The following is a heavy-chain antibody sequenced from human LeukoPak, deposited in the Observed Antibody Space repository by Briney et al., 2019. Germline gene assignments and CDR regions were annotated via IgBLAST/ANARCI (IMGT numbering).Heavy chain of an antibody. CDR1: GYTFTGYY. J-gene: IGHJ4*02. Sequence: GASVTVSCKASGYTFTGYYMHWVRQAPGQGLEWMGWINPNSGGTNSAQKFQGRVTMTRDTSISTAYMELSRLRSDDTAVYYCARDFYSYVVQYYFDYWGQGTLVTVSS. CDR3: ARDFYSYVVQYYFDY. V-gene: IGHV1-2*02. CDR2: INPNSGGT. D-gene: IGHD1-1*01.